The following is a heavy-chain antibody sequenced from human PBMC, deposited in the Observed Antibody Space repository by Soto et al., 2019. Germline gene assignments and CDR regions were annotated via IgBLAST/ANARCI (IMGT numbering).Heavy chain of an antibody. V-gene: IGHV3-53*01. D-gene: IGHD1-1*01. Sequence: GGSLRLSCAAFGLTVSGKKYVAWVRQAPGKGLDWVSALYDVDGSFYADSVKGRFTTSSDSSKTTVYLQMNGLRPDDTAVYYCASWHEREHAYDVWGQGTTVTVSS. CDR3: ASWHEREHAYDV. CDR2: LYDVDGS. CDR1: GLTVSGKKY. J-gene: IGHJ3*01.